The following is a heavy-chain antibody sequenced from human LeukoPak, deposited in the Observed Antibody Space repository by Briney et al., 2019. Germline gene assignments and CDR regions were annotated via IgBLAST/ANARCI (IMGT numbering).Heavy chain of an antibody. CDR3: TTAVRGGNFLDS. CDR1: GFTFTKAW. CDR2: IRSITDGGTT. Sequence: GGSLRLSCAASGFTFTKAWTTWVRQAPGKGLEWIGRIRSITDGGTTEYAAPVKGKFTTSRDDSTNTLYLQMSSLNTEDTAVYYCTTAVRGGNFLDSWGQGTLVTVSS. V-gene: IGHV3-15*01. J-gene: IGHJ4*02. D-gene: IGHD1-7*01.